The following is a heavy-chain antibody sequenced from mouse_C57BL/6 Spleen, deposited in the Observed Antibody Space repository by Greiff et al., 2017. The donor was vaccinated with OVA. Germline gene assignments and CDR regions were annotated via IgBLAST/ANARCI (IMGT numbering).Heavy chain of an antibody. Sequence: FTSYWMQWVKQRPGQGLEWIGEIDPSDSYTNYNQKFKGKATLTVDTSSSTAYMQLSSLTSEDSAVYYCARSLAGLLPYFDVWGTGTTVTVSS. CDR2: IDPSDSYT. CDR1: FTSYW. V-gene: IGHV1-50*01. J-gene: IGHJ1*03. D-gene: IGHD2-3*01. CDR3: ARSLAGLLPYFDV.